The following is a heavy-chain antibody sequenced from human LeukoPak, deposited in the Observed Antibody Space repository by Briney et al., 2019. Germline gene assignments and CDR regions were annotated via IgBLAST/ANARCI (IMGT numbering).Heavy chain of an antibody. CDR2: ICSDSSTI. J-gene: IGHJ5*02. Sequence: PGGSLRLSCAASGFNFSSYSLNSVGEAPGQALALVSYICSDSSTIYYADSVKGRFTISRDNAKNSLYLQMNSLRAEDTAVYYCAREGSSSWGTNWFDPWGQGILVTVSS. CDR1: GFNFSSYS. D-gene: IGHD6-13*01. V-gene: IGHV3-48*01. CDR3: AREGSSSWGTNWFDP.